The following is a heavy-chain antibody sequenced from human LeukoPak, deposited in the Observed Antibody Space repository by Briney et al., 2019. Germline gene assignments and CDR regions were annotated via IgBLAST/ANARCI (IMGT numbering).Heavy chain of an antibody. CDR1: GFTFSDYY. CDR3: ARYDDFDSAFDY. J-gene: IGHJ4*02. CDR2: IYYSGST. V-gene: IGHV4-59*01. Sequence: PGGSLRLSCAASGFTFSDYYWSWIRQPPGKGLEWIGYIYYSGSTNYNPSLKSRVTISVDTSKNQFSLKLSSVTAADTAVYYCARYDDFDSAFDYWGQGTLVTVSS. D-gene: IGHD3-3*01.